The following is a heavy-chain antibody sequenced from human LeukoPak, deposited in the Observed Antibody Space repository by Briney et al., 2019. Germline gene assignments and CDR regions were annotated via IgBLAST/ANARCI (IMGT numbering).Heavy chain of an antibody. J-gene: IGHJ3*02. V-gene: IGHV3-33*01. D-gene: IGHD2/OR15-2a*01. CDR2: IWYDGSNQ. CDR3: ATGKYPDGFDI. Sequence: PGGSLRLSCAASGLNFRNYGMHWVRQAPGKGLEWVAVIWYDGSNQYYVDSVKGRFTVSKDNAKNMLYLQMNRLRDEDTAVYYCATGKYPDGFDIWGQGTMVTVSS. CDR1: GLNFRNYG.